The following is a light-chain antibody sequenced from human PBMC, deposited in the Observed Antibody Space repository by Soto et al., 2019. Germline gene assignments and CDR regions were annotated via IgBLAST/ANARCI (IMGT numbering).Light chain of an antibody. V-gene: IGLV2-18*02. J-gene: IGLJ3*02. CDR3: SSFTTSSTWV. CDR2: EVS. Sequence: QSALTQPPSVSGSPGQSVTISCTGSSSDFGSFNRVSWHQQAPATAPKLILYEVSNRPSGVPDRFSGSRSGNAASLAISGLQTEDEADYYCSSFTTSSTWVFGGGTKLTVL. CDR1: SSDFGSFNR.